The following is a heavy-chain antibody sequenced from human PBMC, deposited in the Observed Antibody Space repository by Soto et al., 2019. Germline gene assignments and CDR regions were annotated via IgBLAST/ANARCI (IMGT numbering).Heavy chain of an antibody. Sequence: QPGGSLRLSCAASGFTFSSYGMHWVRQAPGKGLELVSSISSNGGSAYYADSVKGRFTISRDNSKNTLYLQMNSLRADDTAVYYCARGYCSAVGCYVHYYYGFDVWGQGTTVTVSS. CDR3: ARGYCSAVGCYVHYYYGFDV. J-gene: IGHJ6*02. D-gene: IGHD2-15*01. CDR2: ISSNGGSA. V-gene: IGHV3-23*01. CDR1: GFTFSSYG.